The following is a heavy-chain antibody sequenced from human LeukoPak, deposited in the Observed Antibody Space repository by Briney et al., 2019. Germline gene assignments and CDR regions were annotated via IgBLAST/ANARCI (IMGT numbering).Heavy chain of an antibody. CDR3: ARGGLWIGLDP. CDR1: GGSISSYY. V-gene: IGHV4-59*01. D-gene: IGHD3-10*01. CDR2: IYYSGTT. Sequence: SETLSLTCTVSGGSISSYYWSWIRQPPGKGLEYIGYIYYSGTTNYSPSLKSRVTISVDTSKNQFSLKLSSVTAADTAMYYCARGGLWIGLDPWGQGTLVTVSS. J-gene: IGHJ5*02.